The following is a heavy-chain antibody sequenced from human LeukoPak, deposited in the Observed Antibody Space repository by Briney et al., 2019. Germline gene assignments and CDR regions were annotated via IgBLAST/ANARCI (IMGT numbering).Heavy chain of an antibody. CDR2: IRYDGSNK. CDR1: GFTFSSYG. J-gene: IGHJ4*02. Sequence: GGSLRLSCAASGFTFSSYGMHWVRQAPGKGLEWVAFIRYDGSNKYYADSVKGRFTISRDNSKNTLYLQMNSLRVEDTAVYYCASRPAAIDFDYWGQGTLVTVSS. D-gene: IGHD2-2*01. V-gene: IGHV3-30*02. CDR3: ASRPAAIDFDY.